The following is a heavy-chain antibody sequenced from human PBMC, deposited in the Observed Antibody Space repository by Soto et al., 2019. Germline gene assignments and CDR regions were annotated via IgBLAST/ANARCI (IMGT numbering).Heavy chain of an antibody. CDR3: ARDHLWAFDY. V-gene: IGHV3-48*02. Sequence: GGSLRLSCVASGFSFSVYSMNWVRQAPGKGLEWVSYINGRDGAINYVDSVKGRFTISIDIAKNSLYLQMNSLRDEDTAVYFCARDHLWAFDYWGQGVLVTVSS. CDR2: INGRDGAI. J-gene: IGHJ4*02. D-gene: IGHD3-3*02. CDR1: GFSFSVYS.